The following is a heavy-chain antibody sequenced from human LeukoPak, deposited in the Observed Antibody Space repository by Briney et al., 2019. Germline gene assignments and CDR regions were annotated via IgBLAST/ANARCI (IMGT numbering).Heavy chain of an antibody. D-gene: IGHD3-3*01. CDR1: GYTFTGYY. J-gene: IGHJ6*02. CDR3: ARVSIFGVVTDYGMDV. CDR2: INPNSGGT. Sequence: ASVKVSCKASGYTFTGYYTHWVRQAPGQGLEWMGWINPNSGGTNYAQKFQGRVTMTRDTSISTAYMELSRLRSDDTAVYYCARVSIFGVVTDYGMDVWGQGTTVTVSS. V-gene: IGHV1-2*02.